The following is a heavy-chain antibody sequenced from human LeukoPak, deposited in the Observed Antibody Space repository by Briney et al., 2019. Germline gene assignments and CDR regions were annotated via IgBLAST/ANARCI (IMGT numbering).Heavy chain of an antibody. V-gene: IGHV4-34*01. J-gene: IGHJ6*03. CDR2: INHSGST. CDR3: ASQDAPNYDFWSGYLSTFYYYYYMDV. CDR1: GGSFSGYY. D-gene: IGHD3-3*01. Sequence: SETLSLTCAVYGGSFSGYYWSWIRQPPGKGLEWIGEINHSGSTNYNPSLKSRVTISVDTSKNQFSLKLSSVTAADTAVYYCASQDAPNYDFWSGYLSTFYYYYYMDVWGKGTTVTVSS.